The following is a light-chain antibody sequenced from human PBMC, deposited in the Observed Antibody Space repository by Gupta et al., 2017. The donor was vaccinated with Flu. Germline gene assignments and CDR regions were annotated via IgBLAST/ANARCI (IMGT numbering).Light chain of an antibody. J-gene: IGLJ1*01. CDR2: GNN. CDR3: QSFDTRLTAYV. Sequence: QSVLTQPPSVSGARGQRVTISCTGSNSNIGAGYDVHWYQHLPGAAPKLLIHGNNNRPSGVPERFSGSKSGTAASLAITGLRAEDEADYYCQSFDTRLTAYVFGSGTKVTVL. V-gene: IGLV1-40*01. CDR1: NSNIGAGYD.